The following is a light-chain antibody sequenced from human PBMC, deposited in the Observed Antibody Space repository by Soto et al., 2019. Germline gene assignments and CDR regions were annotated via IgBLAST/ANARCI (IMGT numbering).Light chain of an antibody. CDR3: AAWDDSLKSWV. CDR1: SSNIGRNA. Sequence: QLVLTQPPPASGTPGQRVTISCSGSSSNIGRNAVNWYQQLPGTVPKLLIYGNYQRPSGVPDRFSGSESATSASLAISGLQSEDEADYYCAAWDDSLKSWVFGGGTKVTVL. CDR2: GNY. V-gene: IGLV1-44*01. J-gene: IGLJ3*02.